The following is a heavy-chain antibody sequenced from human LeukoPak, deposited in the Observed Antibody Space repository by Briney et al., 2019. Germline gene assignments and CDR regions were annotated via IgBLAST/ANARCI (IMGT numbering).Heavy chain of an antibody. Sequence: GGSLRLSCAASGFTFSSYAMSWVRQAPGKGLEWVSAISGSGSNTYYADSAKGRFTISRDNSQNTLYLQMNSLRADDTAVYYCAKDLRYSSSWYSAFDYWGQGTLVTVSS. CDR1: GFTFSSYA. V-gene: IGHV3-23*01. CDR3: AKDLRYSSSWYSAFDY. J-gene: IGHJ4*02. CDR2: ISGSGSNT. D-gene: IGHD6-13*01.